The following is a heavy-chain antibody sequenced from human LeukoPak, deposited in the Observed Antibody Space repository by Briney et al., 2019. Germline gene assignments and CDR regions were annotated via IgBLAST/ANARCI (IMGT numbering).Heavy chain of an antibody. CDR2: IYSNGET. D-gene: IGHD6-25*01. J-gene: IGHJ5*02. CDR3: ARDKAASPNNWFDP. Sequence: PGGSLRLSCAASGFTVRNKYLNWVRQAPGKGLEWVSVIYSNGETYYADSVKGRFTISRDTSKNILYLQMNSLRAEDTAVYYCARDKAASPNNWFDPWGQGTLVTVSS. V-gene: IGHV3-53*01. CDR1: GFTVRNKY.